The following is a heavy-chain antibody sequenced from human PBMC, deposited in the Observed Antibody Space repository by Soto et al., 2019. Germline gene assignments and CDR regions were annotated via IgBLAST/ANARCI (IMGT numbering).Heavy chain of an antibody. Sequence: PGESLKISCNGSGYSFTIYWISLVLQMPGKGLEWMGRIDPSDSYTNYSPSFQGHVTISADKSISTAYLQWSSLKASDTAMYYCARPNHGGNSGLGYWGQGTLVTVSS. CDR2: IDPSDSYT. V-gene: IGHV5-10-1*01. CDR1: GYSFTIYW. J-gene: IGHJ4*02. CDR3: ARPNHGGNSGLGY. D-gene: IGHD2-21*02.